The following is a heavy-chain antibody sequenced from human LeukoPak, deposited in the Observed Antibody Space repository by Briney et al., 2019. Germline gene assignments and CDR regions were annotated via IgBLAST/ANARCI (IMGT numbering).Heavy chain of an antibody. CDR3: ARHLNWAFDY. CDR1: GFAFSRYW. CDR2: IKEDGSDK. J-gene: IGHJ4*02. Sequence: GGSPRLSCAASGFAFSRYWMTWGRQAPGKGLEWVANIKEDGSDKYYVDSVMGRFTISRDTAKNSLYLQMNSLRVEDTAVYFCARHLNWAFDYWGQGILVTVSS. D-gene: IGHD7-27*01. V-gene: IGHV3-7*01.